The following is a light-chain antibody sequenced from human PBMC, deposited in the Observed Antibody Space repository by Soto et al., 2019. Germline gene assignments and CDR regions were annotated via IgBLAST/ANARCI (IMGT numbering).Light chain of an antibody. J-gene: IGKJ1*01. V-gene: IGKV3-20*01. CDR3: QQYGSSRWT. CDR1: KSVSSSY. CDR2: GAS. Sequence: SPGTSPTLSGRASKSVSSSYLAWYQQKPGQAPRLLIDGASSRATGIPDRFSGSGSGTDFTLTISRLEPEDFAVYYCQQYGSSRWTFGQGTKVDIK.